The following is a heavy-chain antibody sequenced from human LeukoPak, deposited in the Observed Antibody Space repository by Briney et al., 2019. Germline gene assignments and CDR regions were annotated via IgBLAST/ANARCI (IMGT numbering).Heavy chain of an antibody. CDR1: GYIFTTYY. CDR3: ARRLDSGYFYALDV. Sequence: ASVKVSCKASGYIFTTYYIHWLRQAPGQGPEWMGVINPDTSSMTSAQKFQGRVTMTRDTSTSTVHMELSSLTSDDTAIYFCARRLDSGYFYALDVWGQGTTVTVSS. V-gene: IGHV1-46*01. J-gene: IGHJ6*02. D-gene: IGHD2-15*01. CDR2: INPDTSSM.